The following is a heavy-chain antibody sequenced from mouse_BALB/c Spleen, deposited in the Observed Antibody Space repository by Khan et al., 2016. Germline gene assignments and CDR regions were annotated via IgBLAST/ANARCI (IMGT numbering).Heavy chain of an antibody. V-gene: IGHV3-2*02. J-gene: IGHJ1*01. Sequence: EVQLQESGPGLVKPSQSLSLTCTVTGYSITSDYAWNWIRQFPGNKLEWMGYISYSGSTSYNPSLKSRISITRDTSKNLFFLQLNTLTTEDTATYYCANCNGSWYFDVWGAGTTVTVAS. CDR2: ISYSGST. CDR3: ANCNGSWYFDV. CDR1: GYSITSDYA. D-gene: IGHD1-2*01.